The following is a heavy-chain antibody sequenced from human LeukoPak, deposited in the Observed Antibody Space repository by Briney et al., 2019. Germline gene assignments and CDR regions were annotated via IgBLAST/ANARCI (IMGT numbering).Heavy chain of an antibody. D-gene: IGHD3-10*01. CDR3: AKRGVVIRVFLVGFHKEASYFDS. CDR1: GITLSNYG. Sequence: GGSLRLSCAVSGITLSNYGMSWVRQAPGKGLQWVSGISGSGGNTYYADSVKGRFTISRDNSKNTLYLQMNSLRAEDTAVYFCAKRGVVIRVFLVGFHKEASYFDSWGQEALVTVSS. CDR2: ISGSGGNT. J-gene: IGHJ4*02. V-gene: IGHV3-23*01.